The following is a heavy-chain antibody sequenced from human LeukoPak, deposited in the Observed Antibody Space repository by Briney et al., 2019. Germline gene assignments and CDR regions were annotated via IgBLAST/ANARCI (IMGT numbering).Heavy chain of an antibody. J-gene: IGHJ4*02. CDR2: ISSRSGPVM. D-gene: IGHD2-21*02. CDR1: GFTFSDYA. CDR3: ARRPELVTYFDY. V-gene: IGHV3-48*02. Sequence: PGGSLRLSCEASGFTFSDYAMNWVRQAPGRGLEWLSYISSRSGPVMYYADSVKGRFTISRDNAKNSLYLQMNSLTDGDTAVYYCARRPELVTYFDYWGQGALVTVSS.